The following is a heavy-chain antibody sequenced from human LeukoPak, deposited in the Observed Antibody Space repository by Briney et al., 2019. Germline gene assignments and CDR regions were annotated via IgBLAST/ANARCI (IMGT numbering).Heavy chain of an antibody. V-gene: IGHV1-2*02. CDR2: INPNSGGT. Sequence: GATVKISCKVSGYTFTDYYMHWVRQAPGQGLEWMGWINPNSGGTNYAQKFQGRVTMTRDTSISTAYMELSRLRSDDTAVYYCARAEYGAAYDDAFDIWGQGTMVTVSS. D-gene: IGHD6-13*01. J-gene: IGHJ3*02. CDR1: GYTFTDYY. CDR3: ARAEYGAAYDDAFDI.